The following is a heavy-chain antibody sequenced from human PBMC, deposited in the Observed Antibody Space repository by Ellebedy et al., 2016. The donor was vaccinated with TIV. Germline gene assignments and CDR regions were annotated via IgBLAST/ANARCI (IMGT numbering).Heavy chain of an antibody. J-gene: IGHJ4*02. V-gene: IGHV5-51*01. Sequence: GGSLRLXXKSSGYSFTNYWIGWVRQMPGKGLEWLGIIYPDDSDTRYSPSFPGQVTISVDKSVTTAYLQWNSLQASDTAMYYCARGPLSAFRRLDWFIEYWGQGTLVTVSS. CDR1: GYSFTNYW. CDR2: IYPDDSDT. D-gene: IGHD3-9*01. CDR3: ARGPLSAFRRLDWFIEY.